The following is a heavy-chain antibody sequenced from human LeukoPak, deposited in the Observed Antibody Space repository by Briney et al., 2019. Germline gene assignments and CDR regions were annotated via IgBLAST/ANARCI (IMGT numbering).Heavy chain of an antibody. V-gene: IGHV4-39*01. CDR3: ARHGSNWYDFDY. CDR1: GDSISSSSHY. Sequence: PSETLSLTCTVSGDSISSSSHYWGWIRQPPGKGLEWIGSIYYSGTTYYNPSLKSRVTISVDTSKNQFSLKLRSVTAADTAVYYCARHGSNWYDFDYWDQGTLVTVSS. D-gene: IGHD6-13*01. J-gene: IGHJ4*02. CDR2: IYYSGTT.